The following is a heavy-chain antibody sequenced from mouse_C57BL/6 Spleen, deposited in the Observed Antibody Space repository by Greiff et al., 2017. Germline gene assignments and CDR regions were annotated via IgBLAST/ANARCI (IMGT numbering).Heavy chain of an antibody. CDR1: GYTFTSYW. CDR3: AVYYGCCSYWYFDV. D-gene: IGHD1-2*01. Sequence: QVQLQQPGAELVKPGASVKLSCKASGYTFTSYWMHWVKQRPGRGLEWIGRIDPNSGGTKYNEKFKSKATLAVDKPSSTAYMQLSSLTSEDSAVYYSAVYYGCCSYWYFDVWGTGTTVTVSS. CDR2: IDPNSGGT. V-gene: IGHV1-72*01. J-gene: IGHJ1*03.